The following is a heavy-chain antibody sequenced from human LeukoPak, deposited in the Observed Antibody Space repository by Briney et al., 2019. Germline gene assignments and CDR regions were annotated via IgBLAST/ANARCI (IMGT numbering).Heavy chain of an antibody. D-gene: IGHD1-14*01. CDR1: GFTFSSYA. J-gene: IGHJ3*02. Sequence: GGSLRLSCAASGFTFSSYAMSWVRQAPGKGLEWVSAISGSGGSTYYADFVKGRFTISRDNSKNTLYLQVNSLRAEDTAVYYCSRPNPPAFDIWGQGTKVTVSS. V-gene: IGHV3-23*01. CDR2: ISGSGGST. CDR3: SRPNPPAFDI.